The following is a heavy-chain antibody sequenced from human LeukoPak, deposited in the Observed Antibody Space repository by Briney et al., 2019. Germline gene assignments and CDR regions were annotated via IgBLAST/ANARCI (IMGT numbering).Heavy chain of an antibody. Sequence: GSLRLPCAASGFPFSNAWMSWVRQAPGKGVEWVGRIKSETDAGATNYAATVKGRFTISSDDSKTTLYLQMYSLKSEDTAVYYCTTDHTDCTSCPPWEGYWGQGALVTVSS. V-gene: IGHV3-15*01. J-gene: IGHJ4*02. D-gene: IGHD2-2*01. CDR3: TTDHTDCTSCPPWEGY. CDR2: IKSETDAGAT. CDR1: GFPFSNAW.